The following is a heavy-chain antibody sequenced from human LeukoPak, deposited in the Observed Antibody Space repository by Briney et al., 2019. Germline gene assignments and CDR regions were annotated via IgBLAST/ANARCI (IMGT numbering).Heavy chain of an antibody. V-gene: IGHV1-2*02. Sequence: ASVKVSCKASGGTFSSYAISWVRQAPGQGLEWMGWINPNSGGTNYAQKFQGRVTMTRDTSISTAYMELSRLRSDDTAVYYCARVREDYYDSSGYLDYWGQGTLVTVSS. D-gene: IGHD3-22*01. CDR1: GGTFSSYA. J-gene: IGHJ4*02. CDR3: ARVREDYYDSSGYLDY. CDR2: INPNSGGT.